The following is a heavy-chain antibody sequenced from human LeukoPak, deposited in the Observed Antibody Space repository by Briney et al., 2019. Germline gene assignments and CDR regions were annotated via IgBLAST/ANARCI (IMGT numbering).Heavy chain of an antibody. CDR2: IYYSGST. J-gene: IGHJ4*02. Sequence: SETLSLTCTVSGGSISSYYWSWIRQPPGKGLEWIGYIYYSGSTNYNPSLKSRVTISVDTSKNQFSLKLSSVTAADTAAYYCARIRIVLLRFLEWREYYFDYWGQGTLVTVSS. V-gene: IGHV4-59*12. CDR3: ARIRIVLLRFLEWREYYFDY. CDR1: GGSISSYY. D-gene: IGHD3-3*01.